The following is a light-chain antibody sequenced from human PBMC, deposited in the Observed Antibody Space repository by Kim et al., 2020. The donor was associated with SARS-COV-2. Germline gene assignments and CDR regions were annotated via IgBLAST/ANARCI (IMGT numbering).Light chain of an antibody. CDR1: QSVNSY. CDR2: GAS. Sequence: LSPGERATLSCRASQSVNSYLAWYQQKPGQAPRLLIYGASIRATGIPARFSGSGSGTDFTLTISSLEPEDFAVYYCQQRSNWPLTFGGGTKVDIK. V-gene: IGKV3-11*01. CDR3: QQRSNWPLT. J-gene: IGKJ4*01.